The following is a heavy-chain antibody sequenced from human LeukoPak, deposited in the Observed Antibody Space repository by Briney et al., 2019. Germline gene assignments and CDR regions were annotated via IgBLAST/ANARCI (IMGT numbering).Heavy chain of an antibody. Sequence: GGSLRLSCAAYGFTFSSYEMNWVRQAPGKGLEWVSYISSSGSTIYYADSVKGRFTISRDNAKNSLYLQMNSLRAEDTAVYYCARGLAAAPNGGWGQGTLVTVSS. CDR1: GFTFSSYE. V-gene: IGHV3-48*03. CDR2: ISSSGSTI. D-gene: IGHD6-13*01. CDR3: ARGLAAAPNGG. J-gene: IGHJ4*02.